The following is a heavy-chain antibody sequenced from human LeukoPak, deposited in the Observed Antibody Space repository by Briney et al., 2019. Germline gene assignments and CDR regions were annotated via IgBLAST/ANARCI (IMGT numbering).Heavy chain of an antibody. Sequence: XGSLRLSCAASGFTFSSYAMSWVRQAPGKGLEWVSAISGSGGSTYYADSVKGRFTISRDNSKNTLYLQMNSLRAEDTAVYHCAKVRAYYYGMDVWGQGTTVTVSS. J-gene: IGHJ6*02. CDR1: GFTFSSYA. CDR2: ISGSGGST. CDR3: AKVRAYYYGMDV. V-gene: IGHV3-23*01.